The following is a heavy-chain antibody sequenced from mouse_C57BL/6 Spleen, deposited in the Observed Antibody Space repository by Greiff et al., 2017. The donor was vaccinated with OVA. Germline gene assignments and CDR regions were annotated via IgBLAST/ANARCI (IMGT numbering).Heavy chain of an antibody. V-gene: IGHV1-64*01. J-gene: IGHJ3*01. CDR2: IHPNSGST. D-gene: IGHD1-1*01. CDR3: ARPITTVPGFAY. Sequence: QVQLQQPGAELVKPGASVKLSCKASGYTFTSYWMHWVKQRPGQGLEWIGMIHPNSGSTNYNEKFKSKATLTVDKSSSTAYMQLSSLTSEDSAVYYCARPITTVPGFAYWGQGTLVTVSA. CDR1: GYTFTSYW.